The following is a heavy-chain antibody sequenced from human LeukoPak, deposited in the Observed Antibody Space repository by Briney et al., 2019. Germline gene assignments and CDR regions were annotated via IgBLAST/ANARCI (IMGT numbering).Heavy chain of an antibody. D-gene: IGHD2-2*01. V-gene: IGHV1-8*01. J-gene: IGHJ6*03. CDR2: MNPNSGNT. CDR1: GYTFTSYD. CDR3: ARGGGAIDYYYYMDV. Sequence: ASVKVSCKASGYTFTSYDINWMRQATGQGLEWMGWMNPNSGNTGYAQKFQGRVTMTRNTSISTAYMELSSLRSEDTAVYNCARGGGAIDYYYYMDVWGKGTTVTVSS.